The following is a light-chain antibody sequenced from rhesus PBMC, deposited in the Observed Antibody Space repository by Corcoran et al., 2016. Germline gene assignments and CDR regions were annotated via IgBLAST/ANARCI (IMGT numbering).Light chain of an antibody. Sequence: DIVMTQTPLSLPITPGEPASISCRSSQSLLHSNGNTYLHWFLQKPGQSPQLLIYGGSNRASGVPDRFSGSGSGTDFTLKISKVEAEEVGVYYCVQAIAFPYSFGQGTKVEIK. V-gene: IGKV2-72*02. J-gene: IGKJ2*01. CDR3: VQAIAFPYS. CDR2: GGS. CDR1: QSLLHSNGNTY.